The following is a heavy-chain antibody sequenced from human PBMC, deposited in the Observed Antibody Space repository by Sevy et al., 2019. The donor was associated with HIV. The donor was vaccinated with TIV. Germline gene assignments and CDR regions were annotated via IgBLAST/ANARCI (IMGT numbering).Heavy chain of an antibody. CDR2: ISYVGGNK. J-gene: IGHJ4*02. CDR3: ARIGTCHSYGTPPWY. D-gene: IGHD5-18*01. Sequence: GGSLRLSCAASGFTFSRYAMHWVRQAQGKGLEWVAVISYVGGNKYFTDSLKGRSTIPRDNSKNTLILQMNSRRPEDTAGYYCARIGTCHSYGTPPWYWGQGTLVTVSS. V-gene: IGHV3-30-3*01. CDR1: GFTFSRYA.